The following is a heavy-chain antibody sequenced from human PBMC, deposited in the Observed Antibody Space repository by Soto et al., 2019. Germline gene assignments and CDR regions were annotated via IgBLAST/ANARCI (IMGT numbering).Heavy chain of an antibody. CDR1: GFTCSSYE. V-gene: IGHV3-48*03. Sequence: EVQLVESGGGLVQPGGSLRLSCAASGFTCSSYEMNWVRQAPGNGLEWVSYISSSGSTIYYADSVKGRFTISRDNAKNSLYLQMKSLRVEDTAVYYCARPLGGLTTVTTASGMDVWVQGTTVTVS. D-gene: IGHD4-17*01. J-gene: IGHJ6*02. CDR2: ISSSGSTI. CDR3: ARPLGGLTTVTTASGMDV.